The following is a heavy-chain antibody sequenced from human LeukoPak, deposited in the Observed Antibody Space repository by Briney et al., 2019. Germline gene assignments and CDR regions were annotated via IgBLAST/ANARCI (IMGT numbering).Heavy chain of an antibody. J-gene: IGHJ6*04. CDR1: GFTFSDYY. Sequence: PGGSLRLSCAPSGFTFSDYYMSWLRHAPGEGLEWVSYISSSGSTIYYADSMKGGFTISRDNAKNSLYLQMNSLRAEDTAVYYCAELGITMIGGVWGKGTTVTISS. CDR2: ISSSGSTI. CDR3: AELGITMIGGV. D-gene: IGHD3-10*02. V-gene: IGHV3-11*04.